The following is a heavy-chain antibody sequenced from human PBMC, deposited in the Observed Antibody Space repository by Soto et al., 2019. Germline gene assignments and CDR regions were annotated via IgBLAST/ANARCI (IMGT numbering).Heavy chain of an antibody. CDR2: ISAYNGNT. CDR1: GYTFTSYG. CDR3: ARDCSGGSCDRRLIYFDY. J-gene: IGHJ4*02. D-gene: IGHD2-15*01. V-gene: IGHV1-18*01. Sequence: QVQLVQSGAEVKKPGASVKVSCKASGYTFTSYGISWVRQAPGQGLEWMGWISAYNGNTNYAQKLQGRVTMTTDTSTSTAYMELRSLRSDDTAVYYCARDCSGGSCDRRLIYFDYWGQGTLVTVSS.